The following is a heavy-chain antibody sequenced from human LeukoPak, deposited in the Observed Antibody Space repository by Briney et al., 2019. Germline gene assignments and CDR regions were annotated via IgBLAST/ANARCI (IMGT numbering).Heavy chain of an antibody. Sequence: GGSLRLSCAASGITLSNAWMSWVRQAPGKGLEWIGRIKSKSDGGTTDYAAPVRGRFTISRDDSKNTLYLQMNSLKIEDTAVYYCTTETGKWLRFLARESRYYYYYYMDVWGKGTTVTISS. CDR3: TTETGKWLRFLARESRYYYYYYMDV. D-gene: IGHD5-12*01. CDR2: IKSKSDGGTT. V-gene: IGHV3-15*01. J-gene: IGHJ6*03. CDR1: GITLSNAW.